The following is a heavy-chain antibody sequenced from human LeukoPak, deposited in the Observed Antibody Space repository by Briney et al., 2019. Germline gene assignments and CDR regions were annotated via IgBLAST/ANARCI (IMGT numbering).Heavy chain of an antibody. J-gene: IGHJ4*02. CDR1: GFVFSNYG. CDR2: VRYGGSNE. D-gene: IGHD6-19*01. Sequence: PGGSLRLSCAASGFVFSNYGMHWVRQDPGKGLEWVAFVRYGGSNEYYADSVEGRFTISRDNSKNTLLLHMNSLRAEDTAVYSSAKESGSGYHSQGPHYCGLGTLVTVSS. CDR3: AKESGSGYHSQGPHY. V-gene: IGHV3-30*02.